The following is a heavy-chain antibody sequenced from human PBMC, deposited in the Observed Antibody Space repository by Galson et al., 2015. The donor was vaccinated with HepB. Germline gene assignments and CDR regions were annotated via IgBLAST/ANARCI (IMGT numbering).Heavy chain of an antibody. V-gene: IGHV1-2*02. J-gene: IGHJ4*02. CDR3: ARDHFRVGIVGSTILF. Sequence: SVKVSCKASGYSFTGYYIHWVRQAPGQGLEWMGCINPNSGGTDSAQQFQGRVTMTRDTSINTAYLELTRLTSDDTAVYYCARDHFRVGIVGSTILFWGQGTLVTVSS. CDR2: INPNSGGT. D-gene: IGHD1-26*01. CDR1: GYSFTGYY.